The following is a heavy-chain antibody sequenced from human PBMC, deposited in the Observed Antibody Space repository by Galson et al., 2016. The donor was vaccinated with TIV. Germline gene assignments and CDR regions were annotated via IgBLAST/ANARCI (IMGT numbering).Heavy chain of an antibody. Sequence: TLSLTCTVSGGSISSNGIFWSWIRQHPGKGLEWIGYIYHSGSTHYNPSLKSRVAMSVDTSKNQFSLTLTSVTAADTAVYYCAKQWLKDYYGMDVWGPGTTVTVSS. CDR3: AKQWLKDYYGMDV. J-gene: IGHJ6*02. CDR2: IYHSGST. V-gene: IGHV4-31*03. CDR1: GGSISSNGIF. D-gene: IGHD6-19*01.